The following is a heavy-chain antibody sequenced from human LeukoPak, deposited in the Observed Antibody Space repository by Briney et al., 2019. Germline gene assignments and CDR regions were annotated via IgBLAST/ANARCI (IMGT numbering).Heavy chain of an antibody. CDR1: GFTVSSNY. V-gene: IGHV3-53*01. Sequence: GGSLRLSCAASGFTVSSNYMSWVRQAPGKGLEWVSVIYSGGSTYYADSVQGRFTISRENSKNTLYLQMNSLRAEDTAVYYCTKGSASARPYYFDSWGQGTLITVSS. J-gene: IGHJ4*02. CDR3: TKGSASARPYYFDS. CDR2: IYSGGST. D-gene: IGHD2-15*01.